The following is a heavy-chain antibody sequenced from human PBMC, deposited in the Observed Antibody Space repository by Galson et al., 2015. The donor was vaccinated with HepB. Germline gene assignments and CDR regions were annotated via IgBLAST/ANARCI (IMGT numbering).Heavy chain of an antibody. V-gene: IGHV3-73*01. CDR2: IGSKANSYAT. J-gene: IGHJ4*02. Sequence: SLRLSCAASGFTFSGSAMHWVRQASGRGLEWVGRIGSKANSYATAYAASVKGRFTISRDDSKNTAYMQMNSLKTEDTAVYYVTRLGDLSGYSSLWGQRTLVTVSS. D-gene: IGHD6-13*01. CDR1: GFTFSGSA. CDR3: TRLGDLSGYSSL.